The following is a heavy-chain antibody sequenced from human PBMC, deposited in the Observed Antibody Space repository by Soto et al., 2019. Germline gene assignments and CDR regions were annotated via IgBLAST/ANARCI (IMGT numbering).Heavy chain of an antibody. V-gene: IGHV3-23*01. CDR3: AKDPYGSGSFDY. CDR1: GFTFSSYA. CDR2: ISGSGGST. J-gene: IGHJ4*02. Sequence: EVQLLESGGGLVQPGGSLRLSCAASGFTFSSYAMSWVRQAPGKGLEWVSAISGSGGSTYYADSVKGRFTISRDNSKNTLYLQINSLRAEDTAVYYCAKDPYGSGSFDYWGQGTLVTVSS. D-gene: IGHD3-10*01.